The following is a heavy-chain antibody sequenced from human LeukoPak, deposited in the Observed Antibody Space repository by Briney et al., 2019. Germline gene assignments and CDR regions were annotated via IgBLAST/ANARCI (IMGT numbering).Heavy chain of an antibody. D-gene: IGHD1-14*01. CDR2: IYYTGTT. Sequence: SETLSLTCTVSGGSISSYYWSWIRQPPGKGLEWIGYIYYTGTTNYNPSLKSRVTISVDTSKNQFSLKLSSVTAADTAVYYCARTTYYYGMDVWGQGTTVTVSS. J-gene: IGHJ6*02. CDR1: GGSISSYY. CDR3: ARTTYYYGMDV. V-gene: IGHV4-59*01.